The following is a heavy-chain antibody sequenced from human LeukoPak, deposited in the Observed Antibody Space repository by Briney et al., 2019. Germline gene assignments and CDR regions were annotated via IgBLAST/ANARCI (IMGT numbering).Heavy chain of an antibody. CDR2: IIPISGTA. J-gene: IGHJ6*03. CDR3: ARGPQYQLLKALGHYYLDV. V-gene: IGHV1-69*05. D-gene: IGHD2-2*01. CDR1: GGTFNSHA. Sequence: SVKVSCKLSGGTFNSHAIAGVRHAPRQGPEWMGGIIPISGTASYAQKFQARVAITTEDSTNTVYMEMRSLTFDDTAVYYCARGPQYQLLKALGHYYLDVWGEGTTVTVSS.